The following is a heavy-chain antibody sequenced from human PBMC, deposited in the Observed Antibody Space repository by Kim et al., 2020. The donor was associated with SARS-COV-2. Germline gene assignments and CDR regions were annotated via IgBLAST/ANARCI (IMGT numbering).Heavy chain of an antibody. V-gene: IGHV1-2*06. CDR3: ARDYYGSGSQP. CDR1: GYTFTGYY. D-gene: IGHD3-10*01. Sequence: ASVKVSCKASGYTFTGYYMHWVRQAPGQWLEWMGRINPNSGGTNYAQKFQGRVTMTRDTSISTAYMELSRLRSDDTAVYYCARDYYGSGSQPWGQGTLVTVSS. CDR2: INPNSGGT. J-gene: IGHJ5*02.